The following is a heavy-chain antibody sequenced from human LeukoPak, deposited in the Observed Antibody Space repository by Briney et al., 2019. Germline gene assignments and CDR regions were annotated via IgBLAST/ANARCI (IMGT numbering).Heavy chain of an antibody. D-gene: IGHD6-25*01. J-gene: IGHJ3*02. CDR1: GGSISSYY. CDR3: ARHTATWSHAFDI. V-gene: IGHV4-59*08. CDR2: IYYSGST. Sequence: NPSETLSLTCTVSGGSISSYYWSWIRQPPGKGLEWIGYIYYSGSTNYNPSLKSRVTISVDTSKNQFSLKLSSVTAADTAIYYCARHTATWSHAFDIWGQGTMVTVSS.